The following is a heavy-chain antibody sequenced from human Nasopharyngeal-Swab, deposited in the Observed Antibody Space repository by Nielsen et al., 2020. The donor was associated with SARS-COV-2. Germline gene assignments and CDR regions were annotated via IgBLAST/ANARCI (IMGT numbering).Heavy chain of an antibody. Sequence: SVKVSCKASGGTFSSYAISWVRQAPGQGLEWMGGIIPIFGTANYAQKFQGRVTITADESTSTAYMELSSLRSEDTAVYYCARGFIQLLHPYYYMDVWGKGTTVTVSS. CDR1: GGTFSSYA. CDR3: ARGFIQLLHPYYYMDV. V-gene: IGHV1-69*13. CDR2: IIPIFGTA. D-gene: IGHD2-2*01. J-gene: IGHJ6*03.